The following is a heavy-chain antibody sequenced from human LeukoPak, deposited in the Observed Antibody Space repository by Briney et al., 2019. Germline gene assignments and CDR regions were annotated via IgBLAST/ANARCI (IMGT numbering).Heavy chain of an antibody. CDR3: TREFDSGVVDV. CDR1: GGSIDNYF. CDR2: ILDGGRT. D-gene: IGHD3-22*01. J-gene: IGHJ6*02. V-gene: IGHV4-59*12. Sequence: PSETLSLTCTVSGGSIDNYFWSWIRQPPGKGLEWIGNILDGGRTDYNPSLKSRVTISVDTTNNQISLNLRSVTAADTAVYFCTREFDSGVVDVWGRGTKVTVSS.